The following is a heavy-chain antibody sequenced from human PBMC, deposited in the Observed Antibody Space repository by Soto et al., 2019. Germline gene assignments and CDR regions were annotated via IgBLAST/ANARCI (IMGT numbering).Heavy chain of an antibody. CDR3: ARRGQQDGSDQYQYYIMDA. Sequence: PXESLKISCRSSGNPFSNYWIGLVLQTPGQGLEWMGIIYPGDSDTKYSPSFQGQVTITADTSISTAFLQWTSLEAADTAMYYCARRGQQDGSDQYQYYIMDAWGQGTTVTVSS. V-gene: IGHV5-51*01. CDR2: IYPGDSDT. D-gene: IGHD6-13*01. J-gene: IGHJ6*03. CDR1: GNPFSNYW.